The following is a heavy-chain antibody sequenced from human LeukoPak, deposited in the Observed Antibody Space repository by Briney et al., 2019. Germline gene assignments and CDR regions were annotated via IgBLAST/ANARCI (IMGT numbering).Heavy chain of an antibody. D-gene: IGHD3-3*01. CDR2: ISYDGSNK. J-gene: IGHJ4*02. V-gene: IGHV3-30*18. Sequence: PGGSLRLSCAASGFTFSSYGMHWVRQAPGKGLEWVAVISYDGSNKYYADSVKGRFTISRDNSKNTLYLQMNSLRAEDTAVYYCAKAELGVDTFFDYWGQGTLGTVSS. CDR3: AKAELGVDTFFDY. CDR1: GFTFSSYG.